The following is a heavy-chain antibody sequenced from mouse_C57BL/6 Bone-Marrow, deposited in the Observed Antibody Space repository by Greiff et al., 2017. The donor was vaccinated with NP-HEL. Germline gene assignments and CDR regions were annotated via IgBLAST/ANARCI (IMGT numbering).Heavy chain of an antibody. J-gene: IGHJ2*01. D-gene: IGHD2-5*01. Sequence: VQLQQSGAELVRPGTSVKVSCKASGYAFTNYLIEWVKQRPGQGLEWIGVSNPGSGSTNYNEKFKGKATLTADKSSSTAYMQLSSLTSEDSAVCFCARDYYSNYVGYDYWGQGTTLTVST. CDR3: ARDYYSNYVGYDY. CDR2: SNPGSGST. CDR1: GYAFTNYL. V-gene: IGHV1-54*01.